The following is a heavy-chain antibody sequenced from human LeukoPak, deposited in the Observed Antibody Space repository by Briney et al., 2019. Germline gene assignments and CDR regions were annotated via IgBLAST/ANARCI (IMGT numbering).Heavy chain of an antibody. CDR3: AKDRLDYYGSGKGACGI. V-gene: IGHV3-23*01. CDR2: TSGSGEST. D-gene: IGHD3-10*01. J-gene: IGHJ3*02. Sequence: PGGSLRLSCAASGSTFSSYVMSWVRQAPGKGLEWVSATSGSGESTDYAGSVKGRFTISRDNSKNTLYLQMNSLRAEDTAVYYCAKDRLDYYGSGKGACGIWGQGTMVTVSS. CDR1: GSTFSSYV.